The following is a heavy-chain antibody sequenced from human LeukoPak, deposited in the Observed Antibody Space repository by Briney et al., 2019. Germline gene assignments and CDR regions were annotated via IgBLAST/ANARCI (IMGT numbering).Heavy chain of an antibody. CDR3: VRYCERTGVATRYYYDMDV. V-gene: IGHV3-30-3*01. CDR1: GFTFSSYA. J-gene: IGHJ6*02. Sequence: PGRSLRLSCAASGFTFSSYAMHWVRQAPGKGLEWVAVISYDGSNKYYADSVKGRFTISRDNSKNTLYLQMNSLRAEDTAVYYSVRYCERTGVATRYYYDMDVWGQGTTVTVSS. CDR2: ISYDGSNK. D-gene: IGHD1-26*01.